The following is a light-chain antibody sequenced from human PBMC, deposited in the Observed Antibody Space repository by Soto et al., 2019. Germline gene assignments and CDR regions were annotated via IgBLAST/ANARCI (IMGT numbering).Light chain of an antibody. V-gene: IGKV1-39*01. CDR2: AAS. J-gene: IGKJ1*01. CDR1: QSITNY. Sequence: DIQMTQSPSSLSAYVGDRVTITCRASQSITNYLNWYQQNPGTAPKLLIYAASSLQSGVPSRFSGSGSGTDFTLTISSLQPEDFATYYCQQSYSTPRTFGQGTKVDI. CDR3: QQSYSTPRT.